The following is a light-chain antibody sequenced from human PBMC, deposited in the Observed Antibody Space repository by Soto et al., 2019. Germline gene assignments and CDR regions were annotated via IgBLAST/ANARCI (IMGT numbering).Light chain of an antibody. CDR3: QQYGSIPWT. CDR1: QSVRTY. Sequence: EIVLTQSPVTLSLSPGERATLSCRASQSVRTYLAWYQVKPGQAPRLLIYDASSRASGVPARFSGSGSGTEFTLTISRLEPEDFAVYYCQQYGSIPWTFGQGTKVDIK. V-gene: IGKV3-20*01. CDR2: DAS. J-gene: IGKJ1*01.